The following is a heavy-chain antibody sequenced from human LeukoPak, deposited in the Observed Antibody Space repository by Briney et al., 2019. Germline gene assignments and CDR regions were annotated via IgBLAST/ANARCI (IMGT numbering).Heavy chain of an antibody. Sequence: PGGSLRLSCVASGFTFTNYGMHWVRQTPGKGLEWVAHMRLDGTTKFYADSVQGRFTISRDTSKNALYLQMDNLRTEDTAVYYCAKEVNRGSSYGIDAFDFWGQGTMVTVSS. J-gene: IGHJ3*01. CDR1: GFTFTNYG. V-gene: IGHV3-30*02. D-gene: IGHD5-18*01. CDR2: MRLDGTTK. CDR3: AKEVNRGSSYGIDAFDF.